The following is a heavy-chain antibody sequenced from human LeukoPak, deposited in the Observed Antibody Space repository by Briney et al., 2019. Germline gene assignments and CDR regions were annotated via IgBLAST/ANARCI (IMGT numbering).Heavy chain of an antibody. D-gene: IGHD2-15*01. CDR1: GYTFINHA. CDR3: ARRYCSGGSCDRGYYYYYMDV. Sequence: ASVKVSCKASGYTFINHAISWLRQAPGQGLEWMGWISAYNGNTNYAQKFQGRVTMTTDTSTSTAYMELRSLRSDDTAVYYCARRYCSGGSCDRGYYYYYMDVWGKGTTVTVSS. CDR2: ISAYNGNT. J-gene: IGHJ6*03. V-gene: IGHV1-18*01.